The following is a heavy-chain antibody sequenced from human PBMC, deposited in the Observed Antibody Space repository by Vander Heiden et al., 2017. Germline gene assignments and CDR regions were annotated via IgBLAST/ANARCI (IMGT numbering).Heavy chain of an antibody. CDR1: GFTFRSYG. CDR2: ISYDGNNK. J-gene: IGHJ6*02. CDR3: AKDKGGSNYVVYYYYGMDV. D-gene: IGHD1-7*01. V-gene: IGHV3-30*18. Sequence: QVQLVESGGGVAQPGRSLRLSCVGSGFTFRSYGMNWVRQAPGKGLEWVAVISYDGNNKDYADSVKGRFTISRDNSKNTLYLEMNSLRVEDSSVYYCAKDKGGSNYVVYYYYGMDVWGQGTTVTVSS.